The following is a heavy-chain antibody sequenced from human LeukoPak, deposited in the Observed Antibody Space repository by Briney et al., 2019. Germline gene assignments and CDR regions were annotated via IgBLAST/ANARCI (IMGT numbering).Heavy chain of an antibody. CDR1: GFTFSSYG. CDR3: ARVGGDYRGFAFDI. V-gene: IGHV3-30*03. J-gene: IGHJ3*02. CDR2: ISYDGSNK. D-gene: IGHD4-17*01. Sequence: PGGSLRLSCAASGFTFSSYGMHWVRQAPGKGLEWVAVISYDGSNKYYADSVKGRFTISRDNSKNTLYLQMDSLRAEDTAVYYCARVGGDYRGFAFDIWGQGTMVTVSS.